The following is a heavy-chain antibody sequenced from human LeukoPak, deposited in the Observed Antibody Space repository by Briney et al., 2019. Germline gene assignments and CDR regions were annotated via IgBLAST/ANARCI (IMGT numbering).Heavy chain of an antibody. CDR3: ARDNWGSLDY. CDR2: DSNNGNI. D-gene: IGHD7-27*01. V-gene: IGHV4-59*11. Sequence: PSETLSLTCTVSGSSISSHSWGWIGQPPGKGLEWIGYDSNNGNINYNPALKSRVTISVDTSKRQISLNLRSVTAADTAVYYCARDNWGSLDYWGQGTLVTVSS. CDR1: GSSISSHS. J-gene: IGHJ4*02.